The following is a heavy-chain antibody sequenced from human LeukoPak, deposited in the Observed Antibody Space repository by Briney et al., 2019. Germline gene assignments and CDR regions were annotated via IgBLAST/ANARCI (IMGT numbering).Heavy chain of an antibody. CDR2: INHSGST. V-gene: IGHV4-34*01. Sequence: PSETLSLTCAVYGGSFSGYYWSWIRQPPGKELEWIGEINHSGSTNYNPSLKSRVTISVDTSKNQFSLKLSSVTAADTAVYYCASYGGNFPAEDYWGQGTLVTVSS. CDR3: ASYGGNFPAEDY. D-gene: IGHD4-23*01. CDR1: GGSFSGYY. J-gene: IGHJ4*02.